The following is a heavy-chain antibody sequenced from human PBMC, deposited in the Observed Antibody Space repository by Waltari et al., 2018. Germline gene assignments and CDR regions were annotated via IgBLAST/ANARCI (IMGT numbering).Heavy chain of an antibody. V-gene: IGHV3-7*03. CDR2: IKQDGSEK. J-gene: IGHJ4*02. CDR3: AREFRPVNNFDY. Sequence: QAPGKGLEWVANIKQDGSEKYYVDSVKGRFTISRDNAKNSLYLQMNSLRAEDTAVYYCAREFRPVNNFDYWGQGTLVTVSS.